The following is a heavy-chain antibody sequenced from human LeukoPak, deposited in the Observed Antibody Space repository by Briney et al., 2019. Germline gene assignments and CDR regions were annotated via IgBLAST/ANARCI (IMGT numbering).Heavy chain of an antibody. V-gene: IGHV1-58*02. D-gene: IGHD5-24*01. Sequence: SVKVSCKASGFTFTNSAMQWVRQARGQRLEWIGWIVVASGNTKCAQNFQERVTITRDMSASTAYMELSSLRPEDTAVYYCAAAPIEMQQRGFDYWGQGTLVTVSS. CDR3: AAAPIEMQQRGFDY. CDR1: GFTFTNSA. CDR2: IVVASGNT. J-gene: IGHJ4*02.